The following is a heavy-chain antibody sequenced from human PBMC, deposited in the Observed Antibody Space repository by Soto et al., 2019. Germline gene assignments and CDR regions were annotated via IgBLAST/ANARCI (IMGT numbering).Heavy chain of an antibody. V-gene: IGHV1-18*01. J-gene: IGHJ4*02. CDR3: ARDEGGYDILNGYYKAHHFDY. Sequence: GXSVKVSCKASGYTFTHFYITWVRQAPGQGLEWMGAISPHNFNTNYAQKFRGRVTLTTEKSTNTAYMDLRSLTSDDTAVYYCARDEGGYDILNGYYKAHHFDYWGQGVPVTVSS. CDR2: ISPHNFNT. D-gene: IGHD3-9*01. CDR1: GYTFTHFY.